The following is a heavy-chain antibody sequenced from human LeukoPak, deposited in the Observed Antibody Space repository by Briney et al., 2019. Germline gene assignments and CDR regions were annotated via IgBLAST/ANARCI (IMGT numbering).Heavy chain of an antibody. V-gene: IGHV1-69*06. CDR2: IIPIFGTA. Sequence: ASVKVSCKASGGTFSSYAISWVRQAPGQGLEWMGGIIPIFGTANYAQKFQGRVTITADKSTSTAYMELSSLRSEDTAVYYCARDRVLWGDSVRGLPGYWGQGTLVTVSS. CDR3: ARDRVLWGDSVRGLPGY. J-gene: IGHJ4*02. CDR1: GGTFSSYA. D-gene: IGHD3-16*01.